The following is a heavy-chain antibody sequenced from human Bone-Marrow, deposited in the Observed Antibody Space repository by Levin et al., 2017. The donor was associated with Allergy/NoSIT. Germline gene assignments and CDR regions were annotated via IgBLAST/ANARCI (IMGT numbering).Heavy chain of an antibody. D-gene: IGHD2-15*01. CDR1: GGSISSYY. V-gene: IGHV4-59*01. CDR2: IYYSGST. J-gene: IGHJ4*02. CDR3: ARVLDCSGGSCYSGEFDY. Sequence: SETLSLTCTVSGGSISSYYWSWIRQPPGKELEWIGYIYYSGSTNYNPSLKSRVTISVDTSKNQFSLKLSSVTAADTAVYYCARVLDCSGGSCYSGEFDYWGQGTLVTVSS.